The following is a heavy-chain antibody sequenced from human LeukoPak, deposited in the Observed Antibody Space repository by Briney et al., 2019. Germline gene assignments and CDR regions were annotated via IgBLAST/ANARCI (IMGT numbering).Heavy chain of an antibody. CDR1: GFTFSDHA. J-gene: IGHJ4*02. V-gene: IGHV3-13*01. Sequence: GKSLRLSCAASGFTFSDHAMHWVRHATGKGLEWVSAVGIAADTFYPGSVKGRFTISRENAKNSLYLQMNNLRVEDTAVYYCVRQKKSHGNFDYWGQGTLVTVSS. CDR3: VRQKKSHGNFDY. CDR2: VGIAADT. D-gene: IGHD1-26*01.